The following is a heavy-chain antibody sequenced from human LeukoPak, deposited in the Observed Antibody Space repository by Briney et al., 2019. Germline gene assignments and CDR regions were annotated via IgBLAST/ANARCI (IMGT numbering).Heavy chain of an antibody. CDR2: INPGDSDT. J-gene: IGHJ6*02. V-gene: IGHV5-51*01. CDR3: ARQDVASTGTTYYYAMDV. Sequence: GESLKISCKGSGYSFTRYWIAWVGQKPGKGLDGMGIINPGDSDTRYSPSFQGQVTISADKSISTAYLQWSSLKASETAMYYCARQDVASTGTTYYYAMDVWGQGTTVTVSS. CDR1: GYSFTRYW. D-gene: IGHD1/OR15-1a*01.